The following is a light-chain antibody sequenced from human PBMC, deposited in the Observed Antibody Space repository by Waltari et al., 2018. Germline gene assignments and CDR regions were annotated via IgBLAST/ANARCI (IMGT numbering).Light chain of an antibody. CDR2: GAS. V-gene: IGKV3-15*01. J-gene: IGKJ1*01. CDR3: QQSDNCLRT. Sequence: RVITPPSATLSAVPEERATPSCRASQSIRSNLAWYQHKPGQAPRLLIYGASTRATGIPARFSGSGSGTEFTLTISSLQSEDFAVYFCQQSDNCLRTFGQGTKVEI. CDR1: QSIRSN.